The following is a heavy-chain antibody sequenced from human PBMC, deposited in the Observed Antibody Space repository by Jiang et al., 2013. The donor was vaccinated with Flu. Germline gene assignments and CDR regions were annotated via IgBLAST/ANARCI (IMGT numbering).Heavy chain of an antibody. CDR2: IYYSGST. V-gene: IGHV4-59*01. D-gene: IGHD3-22*01. CDR1: GGSISSYY. Sequence: LLKPSETLSLTCTVSGGSISSYYWSWIRQPPGKGLEWIGYIYYSGSTNYNPSLKSRVTISVDTSKNQFSLKLSSVTAADTAVYYCARGYYDSSGYYGDDAFDIWGQGTMVTVSS. CDR3: ARGYYDSSGYYGDDAFDI. J-gene: IGHJ3*02.